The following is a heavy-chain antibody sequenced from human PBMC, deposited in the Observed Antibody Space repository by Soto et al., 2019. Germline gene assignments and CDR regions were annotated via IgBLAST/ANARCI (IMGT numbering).Heavy chain of an antibody. V-gene: IGHV3-9*01. CDR2: ISWNSGSI. J-gene: IGHJ4*02. CDR1: GFTFDDYA. CDR3: AKDLYSSSSPPGY. Sequence: GGSLRLSCAASGFTFDDYAMHWVRQAPGKGLEWVSGISWNSGSIGYADSVKGRFTISRDNAKNSLYLQMNSLRAEDTALYYCAKDLYSSSSPPGYWGQGPPVTVSS. D-gene: IGHD6-6*01.